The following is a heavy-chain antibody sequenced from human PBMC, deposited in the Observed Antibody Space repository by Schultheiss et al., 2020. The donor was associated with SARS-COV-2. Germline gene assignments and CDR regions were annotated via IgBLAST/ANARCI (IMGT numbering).Heavy chain of an antibody. CDR3: ARAVARTNYGMDV. V-gene: IGHV4-4*07. Sequence: SQTLSLTCTVSRGSISGYYWGWIRQPAGKGLEWIGLYAGETTNYNPSLKSRLSISIDTSTNQFSLRLSSVTAADTAVYYCARAVARTNYGMDVWGQGTSVTVSS. D-gene: IGHD6-19*01. CDR2: YAGETT. J-gene: IGHJ6*02. CDR1: RGSISGYY.